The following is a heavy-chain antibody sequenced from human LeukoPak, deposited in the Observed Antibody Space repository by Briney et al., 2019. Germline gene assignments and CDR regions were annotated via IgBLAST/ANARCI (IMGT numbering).Heavy chain of an antibody. Sequence: PSETLSLTCAVSGDSISSGGSSWNWIRQSAGKGLEWIGYIYHSGSTYYNPSLRSRLTISVDRSKNQFSLKLNSVTAADTAIYYCARGGYSGYDFWFDPWGQGTLVTVFS. CDR3: ARGGYSGYDFWFDP. CDR2: IYHSGST. V-gene: IGHV4-30-2*06. CDR1: GDSISSGGSS. J-gene: IGHJ5*02. D-gene: IGHD5-12*01.